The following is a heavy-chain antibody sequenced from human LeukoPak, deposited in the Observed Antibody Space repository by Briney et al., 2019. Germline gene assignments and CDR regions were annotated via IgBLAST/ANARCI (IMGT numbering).Heavy chain of an antibody. CDR1: GFTFSAYS. D-gene: IGHD1-26*01. V-gene: IGHV3-48*02. CDR3: ARDPGYSRPSSYGYFDH. J-gene: IGHJ4*02. Sequence: GGSLRLSCATSGFTFSAYSMIWVRQTPGEGLGFLSYISSSSDSIHYADSVRGRFTVSRDNAKNSLYLQMNSLRDEDTAVYYCARDPGYSRPSSYGYFDHWGQGTLATVSS. CDR2: ISSSSDSI.